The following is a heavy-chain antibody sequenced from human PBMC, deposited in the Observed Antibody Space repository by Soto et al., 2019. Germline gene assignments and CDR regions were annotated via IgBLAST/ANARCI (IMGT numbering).Heavy chain of an antibody. CDR3: AHRRPNSSGWPFDY. CDR2: IYWDDDT. CDR1: GLSLSTIGVG. V-gene: IGHV2-5*02. J-gene: IGHJ4*02. D-gene: IGHD6-19*01. Sequence: GSGPTLVNPTQTLTLTCTVSGLSLSTIGVGVGWIRQPPGKALEWLGIIYWDDDTRYSPSLKSRFTITKDTSKNQVVLTLTNVDPVDTATYYCAHRRPNSSGWPFDYWGQGTRVTVSS.